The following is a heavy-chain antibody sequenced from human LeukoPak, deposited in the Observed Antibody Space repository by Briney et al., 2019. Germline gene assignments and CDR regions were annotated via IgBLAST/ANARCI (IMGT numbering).Heavy chain of an antibody. J-gene: IGHJ4*02. D-gene: IGHD6-13*01. CDR2: INYSGTT. CDR1: GGSISRTTYY. V-gene: IGHV4-39*01. CDR3: ARLCPTRAATGPEGDS. Sequence: SETLSLTCSVSGGSISRTTYYWGWIRQSPGKGLKWIGSINYSGTTYYNLSLRSRVTISVDTSNNQFSLKLTSVTAADTALYYCARLCPTRAATGPEGDSWGQGTLVTVSS.